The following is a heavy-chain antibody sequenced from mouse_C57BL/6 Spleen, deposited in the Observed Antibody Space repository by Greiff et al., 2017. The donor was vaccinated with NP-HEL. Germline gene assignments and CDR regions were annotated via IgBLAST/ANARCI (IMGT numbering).Heavy chain of an antibody. CDR1: GYTFTDYY. V-gene: IGHV1-26*01. D-gene: IGHD1-1*01. J-gene: IGHJ4*01. CDR3: AKHGSSYDYAMYY. CDR2: INPNNGGT. Sequence: VQLQQSGPELVKPGASVKISCKASGYTFTDYYMNWVKQSHGKSLEWIGDINPNNGGTSYNQKFKGKATLTVDKSSSTAYMELRSLTSDDSAVYYCAKHGSSYDYAMYYWGQGTSVTVSS.